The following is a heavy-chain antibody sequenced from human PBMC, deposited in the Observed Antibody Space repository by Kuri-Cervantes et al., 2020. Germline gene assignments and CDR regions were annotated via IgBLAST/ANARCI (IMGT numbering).Heavy chain of an antibody. J-gene: IGHJ4*02. CDR1: GFTFSSYA. V-gene: IGHV3-23*01. CDR2: ISGSGGST. D-gene: IGHD1-7*01. CDR3: ASILTGTKRFDY. Sequence: GESLKISCAASGFTFSSYAMSWVRQAPGKGLEWVSAISGSGGSTYYADSVKGRFTISRDNSKNTLYLQMNSLRAEDTAVYYCASILTGTKRFDYWGQGTLVTSPQ.